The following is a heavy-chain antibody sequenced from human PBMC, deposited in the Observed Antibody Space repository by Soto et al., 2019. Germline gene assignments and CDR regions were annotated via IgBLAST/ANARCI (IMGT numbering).Heavy chain of an antibody. CDR1: GYTFTSYD. CDR2: MNPNSGNT. CDR3: ARAGGLQWTNWFDP. D-gene: IGHD4-4*01. Sequence: QVPLVQSGAEVKKPGASVKVSCKASGYTFTSYDINWVRQDTGQGLEWMGWMNPNSGNTGYAQKFQGRVTMTRNTSISTAYMELSSLRSEDTAVYYCARAGGLQWTNWFDPWGQGTLVTVSS. J-gene: IGHJ5*02. V-gene: IGHV1-8*01.